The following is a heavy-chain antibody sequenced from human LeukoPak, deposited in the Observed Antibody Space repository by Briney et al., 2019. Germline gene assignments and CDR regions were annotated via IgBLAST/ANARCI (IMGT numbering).Heavy chain of an antibody. J-gene: IGHJ4*02. Sequence: GGSLRLSCAASGFTFSTYAMHWVRQAPGKGLEYVSATSTNGGGTYYANSVKGRFTISRDNSKNTLYLQMGSLRAEDMAVYYCARYCNGGSCYSGYDYWGQGALVTVSS. CDR1: GFTFSTYA. CDR2: TSTNGGGT. D-gene: IGHD2-15*01. V-gene: IGHV3-64*01. CDR3: ARYCNGGSCYSGYDY.